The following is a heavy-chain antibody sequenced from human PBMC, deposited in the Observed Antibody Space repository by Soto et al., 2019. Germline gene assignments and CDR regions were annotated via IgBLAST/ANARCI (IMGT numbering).Heavy chain of an antibody. CDR3: AHRGNLAAAGYYFDP. Sequence: QITLKESGPTLVKPTQTLTLTCTLFGFSLSTSGVAVGWIRQPPGKALEWLALIYWDDDKRYSPSLRSRRTITKDTSKIQLVLTMTNMDPVDTATYYCAHRGNLAAAGYYFDPWGQGALVTVSS. D-gene: IGHD6-13*01. J-gene: IGHJ4*02. CDR2: IYWDDDK. V-gene: IGHV2-5*02. CDR1: GFSLSTSGVA.